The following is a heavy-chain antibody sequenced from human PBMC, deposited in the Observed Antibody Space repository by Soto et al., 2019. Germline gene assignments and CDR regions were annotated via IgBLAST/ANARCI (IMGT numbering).Heavy chain of an antibody. CDR1: GFTFSSYA. CDR3: ARGIAAAGTL. Sequence: GGSLRLSCAASGFTFSSYAMHWVRQAPGKGLEWVAVISYDGSNKYYADSVKGRFTISRDNSKNTLYLQMNSLRAEDTAVYYCARGIAAAGTLWGQGTLVTVSS. CDR2: ISYDGSNK. V-gene: IGHV3-30-3*01. J-gene: IGHJ4*02. D-gene: IGHD6-13*01.